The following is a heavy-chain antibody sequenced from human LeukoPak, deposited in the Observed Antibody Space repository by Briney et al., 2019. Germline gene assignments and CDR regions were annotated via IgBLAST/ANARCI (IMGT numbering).Heavy chain of an antibody. CDR3: ARESSSSVWSFDY. CDR2: TFYRSEWHN. Sequence: SQTLSLTCAVSGDSVSSNSAAWNWIRQSPSRGLQWLGRTFYRSEWHNDYEPSVKSRITISPDTPKNQFSLQLNSVTPEDTAVYYCARESSSSVWSFDYWGQGTLVTVSS. J-gene: IGHJ4*02. CDR1: GDSVSSNSAA. V-gene: IGHV6-1*01. D-gene: IGHD6-6*01.